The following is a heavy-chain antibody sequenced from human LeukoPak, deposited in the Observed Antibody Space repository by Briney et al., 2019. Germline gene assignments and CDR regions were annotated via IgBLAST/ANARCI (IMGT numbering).Heavy chain of an antibody. D-gene: IGHD3-22*01. V-gene: IGHV3-23*01. J-gene: IGHJ4*02. CDR2: ISGSGGST. CDR3: AKGTYYYDSSGLDY. Sequence: GGSLRLSCAASGFTFSSYAMSWVRRAPGKGLEWVSTISGSGGSTYYADSVEGRFTISRDNSKNTLYLQMNSLRAEDTAVYYCAKGTYYYDSSGLDYWGQGTLVTVSS. CDR1: GFTFSSYA.